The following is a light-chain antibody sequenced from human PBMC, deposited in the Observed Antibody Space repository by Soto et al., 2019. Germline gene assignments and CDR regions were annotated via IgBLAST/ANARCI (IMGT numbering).Light chain of an antibody. CDR3: RHANRFPPLT. V-gene: IGKV1-12*01. Sequence: DIQMTQSPSSVSASVGDRVTITCRASQGISSWLAWYQQKPGKAPKLLIYAASSLQSGVPSRFSCRGSGKYFTLTIRSLPPEYFATYYCRHANRFPPLTCGGGTKVEIK. J-gene: IGKJ4*01. CDR1: QGISSW. CDR2: AAS.